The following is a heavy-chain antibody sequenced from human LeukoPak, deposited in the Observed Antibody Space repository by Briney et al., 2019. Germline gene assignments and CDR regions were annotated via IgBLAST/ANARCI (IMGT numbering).Heavy chain of an antibody. D-gene: IGHD2-2*01. Sequence: SETLSLTCTVSGGSISSGDYYWSWIRQPPGKGLEWIGNIHYSGSTYHSSSLKSRVTISADTSKSQFSLKLSSVTAADTAVYYCARALGYCSSTTCYRLLFDYWGQGTLVTVSS. CDR1: GGSISSGDYY. V-gene: IGHV4-30-4*01. J-gene: IGHJ4*02. CDR2: IHYSGST. CDR3: ARALGYCSSTTCYRLLFDY.